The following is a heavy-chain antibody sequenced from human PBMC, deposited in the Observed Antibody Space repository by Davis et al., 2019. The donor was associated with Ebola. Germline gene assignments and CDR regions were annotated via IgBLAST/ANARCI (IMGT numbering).Heavy chain of an antibody. D-gene: IGHD3-3*01. J-gene: IGHJ6*04. Sequence: GGSLRLSCAASGFIFSSYGMHWVRQAPGKGLEWVAVISYDGSNKYYADSVKGRFTISRDNSKKTLYLQMNSLRAEDTAVYYCAKSGLSFGVVKYHYDMDVWGKGTTVTVSS. CDR1: GFIFSSYG. CDR2: ISYDGSNK. V-gene: IGHV3-30*18. CDR3: AKSGLSFGVVKYHYDMDV.